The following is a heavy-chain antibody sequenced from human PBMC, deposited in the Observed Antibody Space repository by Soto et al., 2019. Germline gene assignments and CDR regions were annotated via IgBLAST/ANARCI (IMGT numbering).Heavy chain of an antibody. CDR2: IRGSGTTP. J-gene: IGHJ4*02. D-gene: IGHD2-21*02. CDR3: ARRMVYGGDSFDS. Sequence: DVQLLETGGDLVQPGGSLRLSCAASGFTFDSNAMNWVRHAPGKGLEWVPGIRGSGTTPYYAVSVKGRFIISRDNSRSTLSLHINSLRPDDTAIYFCARRMVYGGDSFDSGGQATLVTVSS. CDR1: GFTFDSNA. V-gene: IGHV3-23*01.